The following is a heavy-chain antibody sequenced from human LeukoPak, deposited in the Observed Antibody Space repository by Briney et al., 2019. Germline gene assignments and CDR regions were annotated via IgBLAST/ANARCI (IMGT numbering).Heavy chain of an antibody. Sequence: GGSLRLSCEASGFTFSSYAMSWVRQAPGKGLEWVSVITTGSDYTDYADSVKGRFTISRDNAKNTLYLQMNSLRAEDTAVYYCAIGAPRYCSGGSCYYPFDYWGQGTLVTVSS. CDR3: AIGAPRYCSGGSCYYPFDY. J-gene: IGHJ4*02. V-gene: IGHV3-23*01. CDR2: ITTGSDYT. CDR1: GFTFSSYA. D-gene: IGHD2-15*01.